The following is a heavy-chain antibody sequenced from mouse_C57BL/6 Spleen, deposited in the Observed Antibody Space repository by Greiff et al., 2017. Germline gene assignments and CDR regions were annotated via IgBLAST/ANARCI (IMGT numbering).Heavy chain of an antibody. CDR2: IWSDGST. Sequence: VQRVESGPGLVAPSQSLSITCTVSGFSLTSYGVHWVRQPPGKGLEWLVVIWSDGSTTYNTALKSRLSISKDHAKSQVFLKMNSLQTDDTAMYYCARHDGNYHAMDYWGQGTSVTVSS. CDR3: ARHDGNYHAMDY. CDR1: GFSLTSYG. J-gene: IGHJ4*01. D-gene: IGHD1-1*01. V-gene: IGHV2-6-1*01.